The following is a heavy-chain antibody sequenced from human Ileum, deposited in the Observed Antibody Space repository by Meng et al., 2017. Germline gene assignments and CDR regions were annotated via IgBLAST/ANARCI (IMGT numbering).Heavy chain of an antibody. J-gene: IGHJ4*02. V-gene: IGHV4-31*03. Sequence: QVQLQESGPGLVKVSQTLSLTCTVSGGSIGSAAYYWTWIRQHPAKGLEWIGYIHYTGGTSYNPSLESRTSTSIDTSNNQFSLKVTSVTAADTAVYYCARVRCASVSCYGDSYFDYWGQGILVTVSS. CDR3: ARVRCASVSCYGDSYFDY. D-gene: IGHD2-15*01. CDR1: GGSIGSAAYY. CDR2: IHYTGGT.